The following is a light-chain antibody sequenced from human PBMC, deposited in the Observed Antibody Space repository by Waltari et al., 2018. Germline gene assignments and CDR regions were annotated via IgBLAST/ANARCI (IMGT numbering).Light chain of an antibody. Sequence: DIQMTQSPSSLSASVGDRVTITCQASQDISNYVSWYQHKPGKAPSLLIYDASNLEAGVSWRFSGSGSGTIFTLTINSLRPEDIATYYCQQYDSLLTFGGGTKVQI. CDR2: DAS. CDR1: QDISNY. V-gene: IGKV1-33*01. CDR3: QQYDSLLT. J-gene: IGKJ4*01.